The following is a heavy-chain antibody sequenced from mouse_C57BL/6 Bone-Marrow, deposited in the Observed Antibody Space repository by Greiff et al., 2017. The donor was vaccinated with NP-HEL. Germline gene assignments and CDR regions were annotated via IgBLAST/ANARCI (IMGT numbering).Heavy chain of an antibody. V-gene: IGHV5-17*01. D-gene: IGHD1-1*01. Sequence: EVMLVESGGGLVKPGGSLKLSCAASGFTFSDYGMHWVRQAPEKGLEWVAYISSGSSTIYYADTVKGRFTISRDNAKNTLFLQMTSLMSEDTAMDYGARTYYYGAWFAYWGQGTLVTVSA. CDR3: ARTYYYGAWFAY. CDR1: GFTFSDYG. J-gene: IGHJ3*01. CDR2: ISSGSSTI.